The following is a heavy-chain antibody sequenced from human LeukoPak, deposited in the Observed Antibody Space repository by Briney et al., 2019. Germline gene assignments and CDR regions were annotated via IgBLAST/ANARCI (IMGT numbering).Heavy chain of an antibody. D-gene: IGHD4-17*01. V-gene: IGHV3-23*01. CDR3: VGSTTVTKYYFDY. CDR2: ISGSGGST. CDR1: GFTFSSYA. J-gene: IGHJ4*02. Sequence: TGGSLRLSCAASGFTFSSYAMSWVRQAPGKGLEWVSAISGSGGSTYYADSVKGRFTISRDNSKNTLYLQMNSLRAEDTAVYYCVGSTTVTKYYFDYWGQGTLSPSPQ.